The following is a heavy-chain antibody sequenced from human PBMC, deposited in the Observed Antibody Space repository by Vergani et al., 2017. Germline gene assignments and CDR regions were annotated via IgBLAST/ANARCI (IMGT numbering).Heavy chain of an antibody. D-gene: IGHD3-22*01. CDR3: ARDSDYYDSSGWFDP. CDR1: GGSISSYY. V-gene: IGHV4-59*01. CDR2: IYYSGST. J-gene: IGHJ5*02. Sequence: QVQLQESGPGLVKPSETLSLTCTVSGGSISSYYWSWIRQPPGKGLEWNGYIYYSGSTNYNPSLKSRVTISVDTSKNQFSLKLSSVTAADTAVYYCARDSDYYDSSGWFDPWGQGTLVTVSS.